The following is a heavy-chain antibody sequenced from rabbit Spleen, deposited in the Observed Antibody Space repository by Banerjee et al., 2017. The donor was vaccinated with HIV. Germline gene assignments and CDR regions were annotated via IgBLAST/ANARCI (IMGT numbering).Heavy chain of an antibody. J-gene: IGHJ4*01. Sequence: QKQLVESGGDLVKPEGSLTLPFTASGFSFNDDYVMCWVRQSPGKGLKWIACINTWSNRPVYASWAKGRFTMSKTSSTTVTLQMTSLTAADTATYFCARDLPGVIGWNFNLWGPGTLVTVS. D-gene: IGHD1-1*01. V-gene: IGHV1S45*01. CDR1: GFSFNDDYV. CDR2: INTWSNRP. CDR3: ARDLPGVIGWNFNL.